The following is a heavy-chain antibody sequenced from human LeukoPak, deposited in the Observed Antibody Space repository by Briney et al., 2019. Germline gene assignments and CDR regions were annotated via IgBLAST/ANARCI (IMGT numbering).Heavy chain of an antibody. V-gene: IGHV3-74*01. Sequence: GGSLRLSCVVSGFTSSGYWMTWVRQAPGKGLVWVSRINSDGSSTDYADSVKGRFTISRDNAKNTLYLQMNSLRAEDTAVYYCARPPDILTGKNWFDPWGQGTLVTVSS. D-gene: IGHD3-9*01. CDR2: INSDGSST. J-gene: IGHJ5*02. CDR3: ARPPDILTGKNWFDP. CDR1: GFTSSGYW.